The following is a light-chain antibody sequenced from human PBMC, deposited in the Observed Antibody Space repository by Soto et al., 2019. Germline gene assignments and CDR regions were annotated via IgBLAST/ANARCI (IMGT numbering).Light chain of an antibody. J-gene: IGKJ5*01. CDR2: AAS. CDR1: QSVSSN. CDR3: QQSSSSPIT. Sequence: EIVMTQSPATLSVSPGERATLSCRASQSVSSNLAWYQHKPGQAPRLLIYAASTRASGVPDRFSGSGSGTDFTLTISRLEAEDFAVYYCQQSSSSPITFGQGTRLEIK. V-gene: IGKV3-15*01.